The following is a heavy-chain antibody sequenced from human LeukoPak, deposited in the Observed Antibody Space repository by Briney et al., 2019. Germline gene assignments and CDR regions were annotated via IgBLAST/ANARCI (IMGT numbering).Heavy chain of an antibody. V-gene: IGHV3-20*04. J-gene: IGHJ3*02. Sequence: GGSLRLSCAASGFTFDDYGMSWVRQAPGKGLEWVSGINWNGGSTGYADSVKGRFTISRDNAKNSLYLQMNSLRAEDTALYCCARLSYSSSFKSNAFDIWGQGTMVTVSS. D-gene: IGHD6-13*01. CDR1: GFTFDDYG. CDR2: INWNGGST. CDR3: ARLSYSSSFKSNAFDI.